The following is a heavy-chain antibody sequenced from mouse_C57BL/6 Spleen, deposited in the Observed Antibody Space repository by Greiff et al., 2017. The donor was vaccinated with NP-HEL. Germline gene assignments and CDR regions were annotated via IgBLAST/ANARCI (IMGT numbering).Heavy chain of an antibody. V-gene: IGHV1-55*01. Sequence: VKLMESGAELVKPGASVKMSCKASGYTFTSYWITWVKQRPGQGLEWIGDIYPGSGSTNYNEKFKSKATLTVDTSSSTAYMQLSSLTSEDSAVYYSARWGQLDAMDYWGQGTSVTVSS. CDR1: GYTFTSYW. J-gene: IGHJ4*01. CDR2: IYPGSGST. D-gene: IGHD3-2*01. CDR3: ARWGQLDAMDY.